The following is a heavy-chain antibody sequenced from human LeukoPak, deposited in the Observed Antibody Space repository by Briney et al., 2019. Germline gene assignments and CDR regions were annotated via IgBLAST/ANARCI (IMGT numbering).Heavy chain of an antibody. CDR3: ATQPPTGAVDY. J-gene: IGHJ4*02. V-gene: IGHV3-7*01. CDR2: IRQDGSQK. Sequence: GGSLRLSCAASGFAISTYWMSWVRQAPGKGLEWVANIRQDGSQKYYVDSVKGRFTISRDNAKNSLYLQMDSLRAEDTAVYSCATQPPTGAVDYWGQGTLVTVS. CDR1: GFAISTYW. D-gene: IGHD1-1*01.